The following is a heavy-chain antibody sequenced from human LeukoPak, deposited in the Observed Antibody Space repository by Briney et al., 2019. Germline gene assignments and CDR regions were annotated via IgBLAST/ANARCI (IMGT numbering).Heavy chain of an antibody. CDR1: GYTFTNYG. Sequence: ASVKVSCKASGYTFTNYGISWVRQASGQGLEWLGWIGPYNGNTYYAQNFQGRVTMTTDTATSTVYMELMSLRSDDTAVYYCARQAMVTPSGWDYWGQGTLVTVSS. V-gene: IGHV1-18*01. CDR2: IGPYNGNT. CDR3: ARQAMVTPSGWDY. D-gene: IGHD4-17*01. J-gene: IGHJ4*02.